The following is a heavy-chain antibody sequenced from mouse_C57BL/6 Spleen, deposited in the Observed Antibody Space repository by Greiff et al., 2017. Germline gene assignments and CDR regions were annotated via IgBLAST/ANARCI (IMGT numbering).Heavy chain of an antibody. CDR1: GFTFTDYY. D-gene: IGHD2-5*01. Sequence: EVKLMESGRGLVQPGGSLSLSCAASGFTFTDYYMSWVRQPPGKALEWLGFIRNKANGYTTEYSASVKGRFTISRDNSQSILYLQMNALRAEDSATYYCARSSYYSNYDWYFDVWGTGTTVTVSS. V-gene: IGHV7-3*01. CDR2: IRNKANGYTT. J-gene: IGHJ1*03. CDR3: ARSSYYSNYDWYFDV.